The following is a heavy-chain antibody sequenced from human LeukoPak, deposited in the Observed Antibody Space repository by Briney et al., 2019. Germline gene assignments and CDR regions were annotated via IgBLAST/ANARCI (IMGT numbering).Heavy chain of an antibody. CDR2: IRSKAYGGTT. CDR1: GFTFGDYA. V-gene: IGHV3-49*04. J-gene: IGHJ4*02. CDR3: TRDFVVVPAAIDLFDH. Sequence: GRSLRLSCTASGFTFGDYAMSWVRQAPGKGLEWVGFIRSKAYGGTTEYAASVKGRFTISRDDSKSIAYLQMNSLKTEDTAVYYCTRDFVVVPAAIDLFDHWGQGTLVTVSS. D-gene: IGHD2-2*01.